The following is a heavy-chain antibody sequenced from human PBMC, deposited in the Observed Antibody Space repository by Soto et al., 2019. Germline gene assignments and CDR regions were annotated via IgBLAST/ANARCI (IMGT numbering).Heavy chain of an antibody. CDR3: AKGRGYYYDSSRNWFDP. J-gene: IGHJ5*02. CDR1: VFTFSSYA. Sequence: PWGSLRLCCAASVFTFSSYAMSWFRQAPGKGLEWVSAISGSGGSTYYADSVKGRFTISRDNSKNTLYLQMNSLRAEDTAVYYCAKGRGYYYDSSRNWFDPWGQGTLVTVSS. CDR2: ISGSGGST. D-gene: IGHD3-22*01. V-gene: IGHV3-23*01.